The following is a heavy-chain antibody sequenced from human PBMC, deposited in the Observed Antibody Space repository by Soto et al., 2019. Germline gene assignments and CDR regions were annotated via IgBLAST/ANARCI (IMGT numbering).Heavy chain of an antibody. CDR1: GFTLSNYW. CDR2: IKQDGSAK. V-gene: IGHV3-7*01. CDR3: ARSLGYCSGGSCFPSDY. D-gene: IGHD2-15*01. J-gene: IGHJ4*02. Sequence: GGSLRLSCAVSGFTLSNYWMIWVRQAPGKGLEWVADIKQDGSAKYYVDSVKGRFTISRDNVKNSLYLQMNSLRAEDTAVYYCARSLGYCSGGSCFPSDYWGQGTLVTVSS.